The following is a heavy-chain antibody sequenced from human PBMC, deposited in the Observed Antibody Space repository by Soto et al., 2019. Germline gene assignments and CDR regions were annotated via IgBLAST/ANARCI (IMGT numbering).Heavy chain of an antibody. CDR2: ITTSSSAL. J-gene: IGHJ4*02. Sequence: EVQLVESGGGWVQPGGSLRLSCAASGFPLSSYTMNWVHQAPGKGLEWVSSITTSSSALYYADSVKGRFTISRDNAKNSLYLQMNSLRAEDTAVYYCAKSFTQFDYWGQGALVTVSS. V-gene: IGHV3-48*01. CDR1: GFPLSSYT. CDR3: AKSFTQFDY.